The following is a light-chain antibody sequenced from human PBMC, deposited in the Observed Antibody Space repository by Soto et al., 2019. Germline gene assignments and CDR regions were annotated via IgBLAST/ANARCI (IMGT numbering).Light chain of an antibody. CDR3: QQYNNWPPWT. J-gene: IGKJ1*01. Sequence: EIVMTQSPTTLSVSPGERATLSCRASQSVSSNLAWYQQKPGQAPRLIIYGPSTTPTGIPVRFGGSGSGTGFTLTISSLQSEDFAVDYCQQYNNWPPWTFGQGTKVEIK. CDR1: QSVSSN. V-gene: IGKV3-15*01. CDR2: GPS.